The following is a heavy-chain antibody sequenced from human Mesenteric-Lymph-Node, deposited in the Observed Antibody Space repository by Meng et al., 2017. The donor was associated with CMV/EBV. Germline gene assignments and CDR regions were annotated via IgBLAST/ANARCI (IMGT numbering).Heavy chain of an antibody. CDR2: IDGSAGNT. D-gene: IGHD3-10*01. V-gene: IGHV3-23*01. Sequence: GGSLRLSCAASGFTFSSYEMNWVRQAPGKGLEWVSAIDGSAGNTYYADSVKGQFTISRDNSKNTLYLQMNSLRAEDTAVYYCAKEIVAFGELFYFDYWGQGTLVTVSS. CDR3: AKEIVAFGELFYFDY. CDR1: GFTFSSYE. J-gene: IGHJ4*02.